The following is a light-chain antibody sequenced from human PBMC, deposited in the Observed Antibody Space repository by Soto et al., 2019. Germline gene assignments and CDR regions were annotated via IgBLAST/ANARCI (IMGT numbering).Light chain of an antibody. V-gene: IGLV2-14*01. CDR1: GSDIGAYNY. CDR3: SSFTTSYFYV. Sequence: VLTQPAAVSGCPGQSITISCTGSGSDIGAYNYVSWYQQHPGKAPKLLIPGLTRRPSGVSSRFSAPKSAYTASLTISGLQAEDEANYYCSSFTTSYFYVFGPGTKVTV. CDR2: GLT. J-gene: IGLJ1*01.